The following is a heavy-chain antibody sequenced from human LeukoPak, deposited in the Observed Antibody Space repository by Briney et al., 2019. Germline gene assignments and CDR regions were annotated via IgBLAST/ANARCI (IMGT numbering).Heavy chain of an antibody. CDR1: GYTFTDYY. D-gene: IGHD1-26*01. CDR3: ATAVGLTRSNSDFDY. J-gene: IGHJ4*02. Sequence: ASVKVPCKVSGYTFTDYYIHWVQQAPGKGLEWMGLVDPEDGKATYAEKFQGRVTITADTSTDTAYMEVSSLRSEDTAVYYCATAVGLTRSNSDFDYWGQGSQVTVSS. CDR2: VDPEDGKA. V-gene: IGHV1-69-2*01.